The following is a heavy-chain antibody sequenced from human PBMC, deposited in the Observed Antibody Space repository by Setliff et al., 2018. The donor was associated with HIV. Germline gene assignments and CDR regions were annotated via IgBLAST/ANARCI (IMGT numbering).Heavy chain of an antibody. J-gene: IGHJ4*02. V-gene: IGHV4-61*08. CDR3: ALRRYSSWARFDS. CDR2: INHGGST. Sequence: SETLSLTCTVSGDSVSSRGYYWSWIRQPPGKGLEWIGEINHGGSTNYNPSLKSRVTISVDTSKNQFSLNLSSMTAADTAVYYCALRRYSSWARFDSWGQGTLVTVSS. D-gene: IGHD2-21*01. CDR1: GDSVSSRGYY.